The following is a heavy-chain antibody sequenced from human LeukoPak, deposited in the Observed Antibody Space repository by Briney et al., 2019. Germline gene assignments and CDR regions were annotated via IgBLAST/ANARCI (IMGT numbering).Heavy chain of an antibody. V-gene: IGHV3-23*01. J-gene: IGHJ4*02. CDR1: GFTFSSYA. Sequence: HPGGSLRLSCAASGFTFSSYAMSWVRQAPGKGLEWVSAISGSGGSTYYADSVKGRFTISRDNSKNTLYLQMNSLRAEDTAVYYCAKGRGYYDSSAKGGFDYWGQGTLVTVSS. CDR2: ISGSGGST. D-gene: IGHD3-22*01. CDR3: AKGRGYYDSSAKGGFDY.